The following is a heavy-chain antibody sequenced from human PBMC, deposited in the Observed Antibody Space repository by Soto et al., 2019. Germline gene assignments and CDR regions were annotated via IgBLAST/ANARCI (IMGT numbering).Heavy chain of an antibody. Sequence: ASVKVSCKASGGTFSSYAISWVRQAPGQGLEWMGGIIPIFGTANYAQKFQGRVTITADESTSTAYMELSSLRSEDTAVYYCASSVRIGTKIDYWGQGTLVTVSS. CDR3: ASSVRIGTKIDY. V-gene: IGHV1-69*13. CDR1: GGTFSSYA. D-gene: IGHD2-15*01. J-gene: IGHJ4*02. CDR2: IIPIFGTA.